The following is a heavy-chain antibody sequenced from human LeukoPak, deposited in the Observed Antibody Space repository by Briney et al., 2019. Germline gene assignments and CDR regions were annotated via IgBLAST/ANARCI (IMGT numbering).Heavy chain of an antibody. D-gene: IGHD5-18*01. V-gene: IGHV4-59*12. CDR1: GGSISSYY. CDR3: ARAGTALFFDY. CDR2: IYYSGST. J-gene: IGHJ4*02. Sequence: SETLSLTCTVSGGSISSYYWSWIRQPPGKGLEWIGYIYYSGSTNYNPSLKSRVTISVDTSKNQFSLKLSSVTAADTAVYYCARAGTALFFDYWGQGTLVTVSS.